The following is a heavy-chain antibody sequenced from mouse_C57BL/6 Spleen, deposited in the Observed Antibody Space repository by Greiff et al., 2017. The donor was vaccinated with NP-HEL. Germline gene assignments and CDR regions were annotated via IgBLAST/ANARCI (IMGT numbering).Heavy chain of an antibody. CDR3: ARREGNEGFDY. D-gene: IGHD2-1*01. CDR1: GYSITSGYY. V-gene: IGHV3-6*01. J-gene: IGHJ2*01. Sequence: EVKVEESGPGLVKPSQSLSLTCSVTGYSITSGYYWNWIRQFPGNKLEWMGYISYDGSNNYNPSLKNRISITRDTSKNQFFLKLNSVTTEDTATYYCARREGNEGFDYWGQGTTLTVSS. CDR2: ISYDGSN.